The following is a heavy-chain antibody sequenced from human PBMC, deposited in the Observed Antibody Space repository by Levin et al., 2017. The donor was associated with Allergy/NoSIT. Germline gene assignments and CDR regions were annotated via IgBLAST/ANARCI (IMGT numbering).Heavy chain of an antibody. V-gene: IGHV3-21*01. J-gene: IGHJ4*02. Sequence: GGSLRLSCAASGFTFSTYSMKWVRQAPGKGLEWVSSISSSSSYIYYADSVKGRFTISRDNAKNSLYLQMNSLRAEDTAVYYCASSGSMVRVDYWGQGTLVTVSS. D-gene: IGHD3-10*01. CDR2: ISSSSSYI. CDR3: ASSGSMVRVDY. CDR1: GFTFSTYS.